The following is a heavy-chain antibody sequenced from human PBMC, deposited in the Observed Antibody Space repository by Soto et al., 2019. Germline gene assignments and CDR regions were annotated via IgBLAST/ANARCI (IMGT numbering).Heavy chain of an antibody. D-gene: IGHD6-19*01. CDR2: IRRKANSYPT. V-gene: IGHV3-72*01. J-gene: IGHJ6*02. CDR3: AMLGGWSGGSNDMDV. Sequence: EVQLVESGGGLFQPEGSRRPSCAAPGLIFSDYQMDWVRQAPGKGLEWVGRIRRKANSYPTEYAASVKGRFTISRDDSKNSLYLQMNSLKTEDTAVYYCAMLGGWSGGSNDMDVWGQGTTVTVSS. CDR1: GLIFSDYQ.